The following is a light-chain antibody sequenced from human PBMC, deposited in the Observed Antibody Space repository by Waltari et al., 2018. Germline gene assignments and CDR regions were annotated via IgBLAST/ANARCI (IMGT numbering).Light chain of an antibody. CDR2: HAS. CDR3: QQRANWPPLT. CDR1: QSVSNF. V-gene: IGKV3-11*01. Sequence: EIVLTQSPATLSLSPGERVTLSCRASQSVSNFLAWYQQKPGQAPRLLIYHASNRPTGIPARFSGRGSGTDFTLTISSLEPGDSAVYYCQQRANWPPLTLGGGTRVEI. J-gene: IGKJ4*01.